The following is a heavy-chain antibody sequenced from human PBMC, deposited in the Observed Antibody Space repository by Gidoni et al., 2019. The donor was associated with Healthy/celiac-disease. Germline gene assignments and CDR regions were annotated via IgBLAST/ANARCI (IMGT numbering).Heavy chain of an antibody. CDR3: ARDSGYCSSTSCYTDNWFDP. V-gene: IGHV1-18*01. D-gene: IGHD2-2*02. CDR2: ISAYNGNT. Sequence: QVQLVQSGAEVKKPGASVKVSCKASGYTFPSYGIRWVRQAPGQGLEWMGWISAYNGNTNYAQKLQGRVTMTTDTSTSTAYMELRSLRSDDTAVYYCARDSGYCSSTSCYTDNWFDPWGQGTLVTVSS. J-gene: IGHJ5*02. CDR1: GYTFPSYG.